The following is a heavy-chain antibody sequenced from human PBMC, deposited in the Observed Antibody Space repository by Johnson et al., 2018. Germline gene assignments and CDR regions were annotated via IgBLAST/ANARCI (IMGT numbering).Heavy chain of an antibody. CDR3: ARDSPGGGWPLDAFDI. CDR1: GGSISSGRYY. Sequence: QVQLQESGPGLVKXSQTLSLXCTVSGGSISSGRYYWSWIRQPAGKGLEWIGRIYTSGSTNYNPSLKSRGTISVDTSKNQFSPKLSPVTAADTAVYYCARDSPGGGWPLDAFDIWGQGTMVTVSS. D-gene: IGHD6-19*01. V-gene: IGHV4-61*02. J-gene: IGHJ3*02. CDR2: IYTSGST.